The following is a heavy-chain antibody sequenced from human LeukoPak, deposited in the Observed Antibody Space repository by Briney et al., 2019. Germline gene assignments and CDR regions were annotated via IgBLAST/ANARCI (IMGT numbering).Heavy chain of an antibody. J-gene: IGHJ6*02. D-gene: IGHD3-22*01. CDR3: ARVAMIVVVNYYYGMDV. CDR1: GFTFCDYY. CDR2: ISSSGSTI. V-gene: IGHV3-11*01. Sequence: SGGSLCFSCAASGFTFCDYYMSWIRQAPGKGLEGVSYISSSGSTIYYADSVKGRFTISRDNAKNSLYLQMNSLRAEDTAVYYCARVAMIVVVNYYYGMDVWGQGTTVTVSS.